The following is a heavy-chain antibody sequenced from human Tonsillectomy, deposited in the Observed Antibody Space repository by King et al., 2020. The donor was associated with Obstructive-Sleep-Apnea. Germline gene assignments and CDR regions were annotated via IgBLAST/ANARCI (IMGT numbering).Heavy chain of an antibody. CDR1: GYSFTNYW. Sequence: VQLVESGAEVKKPGESLRISCQASGYSFTNYWINWVRQMPGKGLEWMGKIDPADSYINISPSFQGHVTISADRTISTAYLQWSSLKASDTAIYYCARRLIVGTTHFDYWGQGTLVTVSS. V-gene: IGHV5-10-1*01. D-gene: IGHD1-26*01. CDR3: ARRLIVGTTHFDY. J-gene: IGHJ4*02. CDR2: IDPADSYI.